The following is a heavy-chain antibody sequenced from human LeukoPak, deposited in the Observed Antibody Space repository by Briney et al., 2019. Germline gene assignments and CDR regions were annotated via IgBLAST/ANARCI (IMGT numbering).Heavy chain of an antibody. V-gene: IGHV4-61*02. Sequence: SETLSLTCTVSGGSISSGSYYWSWIRQPAGKGLEPIGRIYTSGSTNYNPSLKSRVTISVDTSKNQFSLKLSSVTAADTAVYYCARGKRYCSGGSCYSSRYYYYYMDVWGKGTTVTVSS. CDR1: GGSISSGSYY. J-gene: IGHJ6*03. CDR2: IYTSGST. CDR3: ARGKRYCSGGSCYSSRYYYYYMDV. D-gene: IGHD2-15*01.